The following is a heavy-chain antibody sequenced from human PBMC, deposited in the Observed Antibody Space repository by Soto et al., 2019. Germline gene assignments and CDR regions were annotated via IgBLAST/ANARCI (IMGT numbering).Heavy chain of an antibody. CDR1: GFTFSSYS. Sequence: PGGSLRLSCAASGFTFSSYSMNWVRQAPGKGLEWVSSISSSSSYIYYADSVKGRFTISRDNAKNSLYLQMNSLRAEDTAVYYCATNYGGNSGFDYWGQGTLVTVSS. J-gene: IGHJ4*02. D-gene: IGHD4-17*01. CDR2: ISSSSSYI. CDR3: ATNYGGNSGFDY. V-gene: IGHV3-21*01.